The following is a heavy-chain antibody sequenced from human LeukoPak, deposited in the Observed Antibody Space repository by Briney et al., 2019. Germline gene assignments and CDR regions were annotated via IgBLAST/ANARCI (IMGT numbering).Heavy chain of an antibody. CDR2: INPSGGST. V-gene: IGHV1-46*01. Sequence: GASVKVSCKASGYTFTSYGISWVRQAPGQGLEWMGIINPSGGSTSYAQKFQGRVTMTRDTSISTAYMELSRLRSDDTAVYYCARDKYGDYEFDYWGQGTLVTVSS. D-gene: IGHD4-17*01. CDR3: ARDKYGDYEFDY. CDR1: GYTFTSYG. J-gene: IGHJ4*02.